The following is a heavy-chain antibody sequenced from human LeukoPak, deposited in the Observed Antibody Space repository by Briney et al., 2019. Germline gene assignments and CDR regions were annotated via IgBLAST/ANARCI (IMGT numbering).Heavy chain of an antibody. V-gene: IGHV3-23*01. CDR1: GFSFNNYA. D-gene: IGHD5-12*01. CDR2: IIGSSGTT. CDR3: AKGAYDYIEIAYFDY. J-gene: IGHJ4*02. Sequence: GGSLRLSCVASGFSFNNYAMNWVRQAPRKGLEWVSLIIGSSGTTFYADSVKGRFTISRDKSKSTLYLQMNSLRAEDTAVYYCAKGAYDYIEIAYFDYWGQGSLVTVSS.